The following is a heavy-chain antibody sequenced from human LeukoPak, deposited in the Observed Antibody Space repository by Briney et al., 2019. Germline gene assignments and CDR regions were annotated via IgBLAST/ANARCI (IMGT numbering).Heavy chain of an antibody. D-gene: IGHD3-22*01. J-gene: IGHJ4*02. Sequence: ESGPTLVKPTQTLTLTCTFSGFSLSTNGVGVGWIRQPPGKALEWLALIYWDDDKRYSPSLKSRLTITKDTSKNQVVLTMTNMDPVDTATYYCAHKPRDYYDSSGYYYFDYWGQGTLVTVSS. CDR2: IYWDDDK. CDR3: AHKPRDYYDSSGYYYFDY. CDR1: GFSLSTNGVG. V-gene: IGHV2-5*02.